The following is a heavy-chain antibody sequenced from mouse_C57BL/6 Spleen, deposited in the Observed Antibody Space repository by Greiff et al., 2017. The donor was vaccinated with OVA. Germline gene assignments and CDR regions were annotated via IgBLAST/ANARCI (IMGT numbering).Heavy chain of an antibody. CDR3: AKNYYGSSYGRYFDV. CDR1: GFSLTSYG. CDR2: IWSGGST. J-gene: IGHJ1*03. Sequence: VQLKESGPGLVQPSQSLSITCTVSGFSLTSYGVHWVRQSPGKGLEWLGVIWSGGSTDYNAAFISRLSISKDNSKSQVFFKMNSLQADDTAIYYCAKNYYGSSYGRYFDVWGTGTTVTVSS. V-gene: IGHV2-2*01. D-gene: IGHD1-1*01.